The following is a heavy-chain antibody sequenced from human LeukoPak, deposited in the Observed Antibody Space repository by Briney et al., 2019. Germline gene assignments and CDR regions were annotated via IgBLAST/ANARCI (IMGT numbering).Heavy chain of an antibody. Sequence: GWSLRLSCAASGFTFSSYSMNWVRQAPGKGLEWVSSISSSSSYIYYADSVKGRFTISRDNAKNSLYLQMNSLRAEDTAVYYCARGSSSWYVFDYWGQGTLVAVSS. CDR1: GFTFSSYS. J-gene: IGHJ4*02. V-gene: IGHV3-21*01. CDR2: ISSSSSYI. CDR3: ARGSSSWYVFDY. D-gene: IGHD6-13*01.